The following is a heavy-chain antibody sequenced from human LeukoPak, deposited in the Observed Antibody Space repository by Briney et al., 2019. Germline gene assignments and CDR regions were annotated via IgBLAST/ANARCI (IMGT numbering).Heavy chain of an antibody. CDR2: INHSGST. Sequence: SETLSLTCAVYGVSFSGYYWSWIRQPPGKGLEWIGEINHSGSTNYNPSLKSRVTISVDTSKNLFSLKLSSVTAADTAVYYCARGQYYYDSSGPEYYFDYWGQGTLVTVSS. CDR3: ARGQYYYDSSGPEYYFDY. J-gene: IGHJ4*02. D-gene: IGHD3-22*01. CDR1: GVSFSGYY. V-gene: IGHV4-34*01.